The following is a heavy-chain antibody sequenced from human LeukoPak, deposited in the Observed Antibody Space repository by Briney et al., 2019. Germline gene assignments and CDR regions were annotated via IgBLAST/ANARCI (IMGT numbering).Heavy chain of an antibody. Sequence: SETLSLTCAVYGGSFSGYQWSWIRQPPGKGLEWIGEINHSGSTSYNPSLKSRVTISVDTSKNQFSLHLSSVTAADTAVYYCARGTRGHLTIYYYYYYMDVWDKGTTVTVSS. V-gene: IGHV4-34*01. CDR3: ARGTRGHLTIYYYYYYMDV. CDR2: INHSGST. D-gene: IGHD1-7*01. J-gene: IGHJ6*03. CDR1: GGSFSGYQ.